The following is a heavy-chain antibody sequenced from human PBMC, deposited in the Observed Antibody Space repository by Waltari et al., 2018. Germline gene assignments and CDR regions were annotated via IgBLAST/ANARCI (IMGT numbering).Heavy chain of an antibody. CDR1: GFTFSSYW. CDR2: IKQDGSEK. J-gene: IGHJ4*02. Sequence: EVQLVESGGGLVQPGGSLRLSCAASGFTFSSYWMSWVRQAQGKGLDGVANIKQDGSEKYYVDSVKGRFTISRDNAKNSLYLQMNSLRAEDTAVYYCARSPSLSSGWFFDYWGQGTLVTVSS. CDR3: ARSPSLSSGWFFDY. D-gene: IGHD6-19*01. V-gene: IGHV3-7*01.